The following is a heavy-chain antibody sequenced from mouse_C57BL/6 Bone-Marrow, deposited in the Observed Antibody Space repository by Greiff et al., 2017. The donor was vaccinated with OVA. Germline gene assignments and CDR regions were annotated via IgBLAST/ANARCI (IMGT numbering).Heavy chain of an antibody. V-gene: IGHV5-17*01. CDR2: ISSGSSTI. D-gene: IGHD1-1*01. CDR1: GFTFSDYG. CDR3: ARPIYYYGSSYFAY. J-gene: IGHJ3*01. Sequence: EVQLVESGGGLVKPGGSLKLSCAASGFTFSDYGMHWVRQAPEKGLEWVAYISSGSSTIYYADKVKGRFTISRDNAKNTLFLQTTSLRSKDTSMYYCARPIYYYGSSYFAYWGQGTLVTVSA.